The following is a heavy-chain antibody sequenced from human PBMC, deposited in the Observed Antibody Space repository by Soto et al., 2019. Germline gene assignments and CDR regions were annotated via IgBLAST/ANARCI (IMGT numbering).Heavy chain of an antibody. CDR1: GFSLSTSGLG. Sequence: SGPTLVNPTQTLTLTCTFSGFSLSTSGLGVGWIRQPPGKALEWLALIYWDDDKRYSPSLKSRLTITKDTSKNQVVLTMTNMDPVDTATYYCARMISVRWFDPWGQGTLVTIYS. D-gene: IGHD3-22*01. J-gene: IGHJ5*02. V-gene: IGHV2-5*02. CDR2: IYWDDDK. CDR3: ARMISVRWFDP.